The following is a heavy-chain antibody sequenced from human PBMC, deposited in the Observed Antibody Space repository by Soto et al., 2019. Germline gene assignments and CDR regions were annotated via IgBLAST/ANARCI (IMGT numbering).Heavy chain of an antibody. V-gene: IGHV4-34*01. J-gene: IGHJ5*02. CDR2: INHSGRT. CDR3: AKAYSNAWFFSLDL. D-gene: IGHD2-21*01. Sequence: SETLSLTCAVYGGSLSGYYWSWIRQPPGKGLEWIGEINHSGRTNYNPSLKSRVTILVDTSKNQFSLKLSSVTAADTAVYYCAKAYSNAWFFSLDLWGQRTLVTVSS. CDR1: GGSLSGYY.